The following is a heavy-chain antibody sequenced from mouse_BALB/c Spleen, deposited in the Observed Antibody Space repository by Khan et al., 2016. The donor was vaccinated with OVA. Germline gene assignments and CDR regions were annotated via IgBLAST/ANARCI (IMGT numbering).Heavy chain of an antibody. CDR3: KRGRYGSPFDY. D-gene: IGHD1-1*01. Sequence: QVQLQQSGAELVKPGASVKLSCKASGYTFTSYYMYWVKQRPGQGLEWIGEINPSNGGTNVNEKFKSKATLTVDKSSSTAYMEVSSLTSEDSAVNYNKRGRYGSPFDYWGQGTLVTVSA. V-gene: IGHV1S81*02. CDR2: INPSNGGT. J-gene: IGHJ3*01. CDR1: GYTFTSYY.